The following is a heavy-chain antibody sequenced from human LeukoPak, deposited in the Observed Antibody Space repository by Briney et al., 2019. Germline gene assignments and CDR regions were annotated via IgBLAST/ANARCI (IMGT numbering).Heavy chain of an antibody. Sequence: GGSLRLSCAASAFSLSAYNMNWVRQAPGKGLEWVSSISYTGTYIYYADSVKGRFTISRDNAQNSLYLQMNSLRAEDTAVYYCARDFERSSGAFDIWGQGTMVTVSS. D-gene: IGHD3-10*01. CDR3: ARDFERSSGAFDI. V-gene: IGHV3-21*01. CDR1: AFSLSAYN. J-gene: IGHJ3*02. CDR2: ISYTGTYI.